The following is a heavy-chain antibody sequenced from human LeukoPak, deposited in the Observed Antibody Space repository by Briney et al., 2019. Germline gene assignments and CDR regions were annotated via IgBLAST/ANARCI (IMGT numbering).Heavy chain of an antibody. J-gene: IGHJ4*02. D-gene: IGHD6-13*01. CDR2: INHSGST. CDR1: GGSFSGYY. CDR3: ARGRYSSSWYRGGNFDY. Sequence: SETLSLTCAVYGGSFSGYYWSWIRQPPGKGLEWIGDINHSGSTNYNPSLKSRVTISVDTSKNQFSLKLSSVTAADTAVYYCARGRYSSSWYRGGNFDYWGQGTLVTVSS. V-gene: IGHV4-34*01.